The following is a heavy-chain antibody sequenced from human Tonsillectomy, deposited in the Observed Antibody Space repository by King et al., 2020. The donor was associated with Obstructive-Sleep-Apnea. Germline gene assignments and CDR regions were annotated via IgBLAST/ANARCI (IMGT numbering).Heavy chain of an antibody. CDR1: GFTFDDYA. V-gene: IGHV3-9*01. J-gene: IGHJ6*02. Sequence: VQLVESGGGLVQPGRSLRLSCAASGFTFDDYAMHWVRQAPGKGLEWVSGISWNSGSIGYADSVKGRFTISRDNAKNSLYLQMNSLRAEDTALYYCVKDWRRSGYCSSTSCPNYYGMDVWGQGTTVTVSS. D-gene: IGHD2-2*01. CDR3: VKDWRRSGYCSSTSCPNYYGMDV. CDR2: ISWNSGSI.